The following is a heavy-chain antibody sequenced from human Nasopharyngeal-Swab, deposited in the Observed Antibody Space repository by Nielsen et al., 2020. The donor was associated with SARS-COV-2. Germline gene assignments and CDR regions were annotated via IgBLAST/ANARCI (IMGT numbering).Heavy chain of an antibody. CDR1: GFTFSSYA. Sequence: GESLKISCAASGFTFSSYAMHWVRQAPGKGLEWVAVISYDGSNKYYADSVKGRFTISRDYSKNTLYLEMNSLRAEDTAVYYCTKGQQRSYYYGMDVWGQGTPVTVSS. D-gene: IGHD6-13*01. CDR3: TKGQQRSYYYGMDV. CDR2: ISYDGSNK. V-gene: IGHV3-30*04. J-gene: IGHJ6*02.